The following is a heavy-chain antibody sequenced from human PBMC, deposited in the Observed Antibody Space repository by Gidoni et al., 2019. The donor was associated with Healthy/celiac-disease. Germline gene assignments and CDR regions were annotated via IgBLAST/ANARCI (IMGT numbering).Heavy chain of an antibody. CDR3: ARDLRGVAAAGTALDY. CDR2: ISYDGSNK. CDR1: AFPFRSYA. Sequence: QVQLLASGGGVVQPGRSLRLSLDATAFPFRSYAMHWVRQAPGKGLEWGAVISYDGSNKYYADSVEGRFTISRDNSKNTLYLQMSSLRAEETAVYYCARDLRGVAAAGTALDYWGQGTLVTVSS. V-gene: IGHV3-30*04. D-gene: IGHD6-13*01. J-gene: IGHJ4*02.